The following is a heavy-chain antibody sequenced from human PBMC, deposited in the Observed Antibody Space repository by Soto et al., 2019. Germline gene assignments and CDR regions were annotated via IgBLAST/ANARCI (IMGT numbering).Heavy chain of an antibody. V-gene: IGHV4-4*02. D-gene: IGHD2-21*01. Sequence: QVQLQESGPGLVEPSGTLPLTCAVSGGSVSSSNWWSWVRQPPGKGLEWIGEIYHSGTTNYKSSLKSRVTISVDKSKDQVSLNLSSVTAADTAAYYCARVGDSSLDGAMDVWGQGTTATVSS. CDR1: GGSVSSSNW. J-gene: IGHJ6*02. CDR3: ARVGDSSLDGAMDV. CDR2: IYHSGTT.